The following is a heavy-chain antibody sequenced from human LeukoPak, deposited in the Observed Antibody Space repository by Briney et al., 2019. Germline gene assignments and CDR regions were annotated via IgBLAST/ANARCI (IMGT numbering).Heavy chain of an antibody. CDR3: ARDIPYEVTFGGVTVMGSFVLDY. J-gene: IGHJ4*02. Sequence: ASVKVSCKASGGTFSSYAISWVRQAPGQGLEWMGGIIPIFGTANYAQKFQGRVTMTRDTSTSTVYMELSSLRPEDTAVYYCARDIPYEVTFGGVTVMGSFVLDYWGQGTLVTVSS. CDR2: IIPIFGTA. CDR1: GGTFSSYA. V-gene: IGHV1-69*05. D-gene: IGHD3-16*02.